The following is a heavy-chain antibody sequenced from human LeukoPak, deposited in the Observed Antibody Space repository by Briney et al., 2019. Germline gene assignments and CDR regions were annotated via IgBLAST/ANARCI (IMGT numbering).Heavy chain of an antibody. CDR2: IYYSGST. CDR3: ARDRAVTMVRGVTFWFDP. V-gene: IGHV4-31*03. Sequence: SETLSLTCTVSGGSISSGGYYWSWIRQHPGKGLERIGYIYYSGSTYYNPSLKSRVTISVDTSKNQFSLKLSSVTAADTAVYYCARDRAVTMVRGVTFWFDPWGQGTLVTVSS. CDR1: GGSISSGGYY. J-gene: IGHJ5*02. D-gene: IGHD3-10*01.